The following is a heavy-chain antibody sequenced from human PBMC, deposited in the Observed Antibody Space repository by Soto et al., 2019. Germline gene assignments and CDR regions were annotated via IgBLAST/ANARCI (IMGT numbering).Heavy chain of an antibody. CDR2: ISSSGSTI. J-gene: IGHJ3*02. CDR3: ARGPPDCSGGSCGALGDAFDI. D-gene: IGHD2-15*01. Sequence: GGSLRLSCAASGFTFSDYYMSWIRQAPGKGLEWVSYISSSGSTIYYADSVKGRFTISRDNAKNSLYLQMNSLRAEDTAVYYCARGPPDCSGGSCGALGDAFDIWGQGTMVTVSS. V-gene: IGHV3-11*01. CDR1: GFTFSDYY.